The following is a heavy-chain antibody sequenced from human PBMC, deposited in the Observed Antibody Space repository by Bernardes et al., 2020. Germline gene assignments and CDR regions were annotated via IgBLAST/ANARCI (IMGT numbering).Heavy chain of an antibody. J-gene: IGHJ4*02. Sequence: SETRSPTCAVDGGSFSGYYWSWIRQPPGKGLEWIGEIKHSGSTNYNPSLKSRVTISVDTSKNQFSLKLSSVTAADTAVYYCARGLTARRAQFDYWGQGTLVTVSS. CDR3: ARGLTARRAQFDY. CDR2: IKHSGST. D-gene: IGHD5-18*01. V-gene: IGHV4-34*01. CDR1: GGSFSGYY.